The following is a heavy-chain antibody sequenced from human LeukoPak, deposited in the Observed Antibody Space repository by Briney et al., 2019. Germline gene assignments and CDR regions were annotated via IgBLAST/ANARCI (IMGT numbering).Heavy chain of an antibody. Sequence: GGSLRLSCAASGFSVSSNFMSWVRRTPGNGLEWVSVIYSDGTAYYEDSVKGRFAVSRDKSKNTLSLQMNSLRAEDTAVYYCAREKGRGVISPYFDCWGQGTLVTVSS. V-gene: IGHV3-53*01. J-gene: IGHJ4*01. CDR3: AREKGRGVISPYFDC. CDR2: IYSDGTA. CDR1: GFSVSSNF. D-gene: IGHD3-10*01.